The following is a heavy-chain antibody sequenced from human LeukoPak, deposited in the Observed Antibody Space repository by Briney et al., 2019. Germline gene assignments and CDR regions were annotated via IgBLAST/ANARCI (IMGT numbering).Heavy chain of an antibody. J-gene: IGHJ4*02. CDR3: AKGSGYSYPVDY. CDR1: GFTFSTSA. V-gene: IGHV3-23*01. CDR2: MSGNGCST. D-gene: IGHD3-22*01. Sequence: PGGSLTLSCAASGFTFSTSAMSWARQAPGKGIEWVLVMSGNGCSTYYADYVKGRFTIVRNNAKNTLYLQMNSLRAEDTAVYYGAKGSGYSYPVDYWGQVTLVTVA.